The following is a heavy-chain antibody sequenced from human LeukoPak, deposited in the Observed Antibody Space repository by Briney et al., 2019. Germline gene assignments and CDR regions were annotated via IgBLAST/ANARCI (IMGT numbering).Heavy chain of an antibody. CDR2: ISYDGSNK. CDR1: GFTFSSYG. J-gene: IGHJ6*02. CDR3: AKAYSSGWYREDYYYGMDV. D-gene: IGHD6-19*01. V-gene: IGHV3-30*18. Sequence: EPGGSLRLSCAASGFTFSSYGMHWVRQAPGKGLEWVAVISYDGSNKYYADSVKGRFTISRDNSKNTLYLQMNSLRAEDTAVYYCAKAYSSGWYREDYYYGMDVWGQGTTVTVSS.